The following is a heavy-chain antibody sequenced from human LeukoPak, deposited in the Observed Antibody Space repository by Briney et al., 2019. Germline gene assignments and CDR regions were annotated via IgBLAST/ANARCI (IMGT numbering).Heavy chain of an antibody. D-gene: IGHD3-9*01. CDR3: ARDSDWLPDY. CDR1: GFTFSSYE. Sequence: GGSLRLSCAASGFTFSSYEMNWVRQAPVKGLEWLSYINTNGRTIYYADSVKGRFTISRDNAKNSLYLQMNSLRAEDTALYYCARDSDWLPDYWGQGTLVTVSS. CDR2: INTNGRTI. V-gene: IGHV3-48*03. J-gene: IGHJ4*02.